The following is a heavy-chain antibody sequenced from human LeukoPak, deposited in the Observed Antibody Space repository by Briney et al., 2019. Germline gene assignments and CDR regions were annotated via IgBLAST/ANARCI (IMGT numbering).Heavy chain of an antibody. CDR1: GFTFNTYA. Sequence: GGSLRLSCSASGFTFNTYAMHWVRQAPGKGLEYVSGISGNGGSTYYADSVKGRFTISRDNSKNTLYLQMSSLRPEDTAVYYCVKDGYDYVWGSFSHFDYWGQGTLVTVSS. D-gene: IGHD3-16*01. CDR2: ISGNGGST. J-gene: IGHJ4*02. CDR3: VKDGYDYVWGSFSHFDY. V-gene: IGHV3-64D*09.